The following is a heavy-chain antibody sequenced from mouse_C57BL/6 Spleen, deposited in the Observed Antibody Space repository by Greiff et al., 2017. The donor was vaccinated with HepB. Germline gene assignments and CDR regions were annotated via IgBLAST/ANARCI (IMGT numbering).Heavy chain of an antibody. CDR2: IDPSDSET. V-gene: IGHV1-52*01. CDR3: ASTDPYYFDD. J-gene: IGHJ2*01. Sequence: QVQLQQPGAELVRPGSSVKLSCKASGYTFTSYWMHWVKQRPIQGLEWIGNIDPSDSETNYNQKFKDKATLTVDKSSSTAYMQLSSLTSEDSAVYYYASTDPYYFDDWGQGTTLTVSS. CDR1: GYTFTSYW.